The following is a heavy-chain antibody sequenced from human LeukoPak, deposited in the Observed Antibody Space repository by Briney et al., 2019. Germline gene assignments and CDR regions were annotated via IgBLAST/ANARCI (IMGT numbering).Heavy chain of an antibody. CDR3: TTGTWIQLWLADY. CDR2: IKSQTDGGTT. D-gene: IGHD5-18*01. J-gene: IGHJ4*02. V-gene: IGHV3-15*01. Sequence: GGSLRLSCKGSVFTFTNACMSWVRLAPGRGLEWVGHIKSQTDGGTTDYAAPVKGRFTISRDDSKNTLYLQLNSLKTEDTAVYYCTTGTWIQLWLADYWGQGTLVTVSS. CDR1: VFTFTNAC.